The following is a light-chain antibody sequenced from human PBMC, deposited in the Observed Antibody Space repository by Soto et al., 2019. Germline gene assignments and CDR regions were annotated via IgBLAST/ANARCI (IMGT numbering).Light chain of an antibody. J-gene: IGLJ1*01. V-gene: IGLV2-14*01. CDR1: SSDVGGYNY. Sequence: QSVLTQPASVSGSPGQSITISCTGTSSDVGGYNYVSWYQQHPGKAPKLMIYEVSNRPSGVSNRFSGSKSGNTASLTISGLQAEDEADYYCQSYDLSLRNYVFGSGTKVTVL. CDR2: EVS. CDR3: QSYDLSLRNYV.